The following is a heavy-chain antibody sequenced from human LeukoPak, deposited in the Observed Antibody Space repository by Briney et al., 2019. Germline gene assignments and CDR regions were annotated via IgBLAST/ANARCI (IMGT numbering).Heavy chain of an antibody. Sequence: SETLSLTCAVYGGSFSGYYWSWIRQPPGKGLEWIGEINHSGSTNYNPSLKSRVTISVDTSKNQFSLKLSSVTAADTAVYYCARGRGGYSGSPIFDYWGQGTLVTVSS. J-gene: IGHJ4*02. V-gene: IGHV4-34*01. D-gene: IGHD1-26*01. CDR1: GGSFSGYY. CDR3: ARGRGGYSGSPIFDY. CDR2: INHSGST.